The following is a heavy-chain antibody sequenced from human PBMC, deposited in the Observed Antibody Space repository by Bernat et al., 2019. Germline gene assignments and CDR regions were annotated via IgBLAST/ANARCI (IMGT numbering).Heavy chain of an antibody. D-gene: IGHD3-22*01. J-gene: IGHJ4*02. CDR3: ARVDDSSGYYQIFDY. Sequence: QVQLQESGPGLVKPSQTLSLTCTVSGGSISSGGYYWSWIRQHPGKGLEWIGYIYYSGSTYYNPSLKSRVTISVDTSKNQFSLKLSSVTAADTAVYYCARVDDSSGYYQIFDYWGQGTLVTVSS. CDR1: GGSISSGGYY. V-gene: IGHV4-31*03. CDR2: IYYSGST.